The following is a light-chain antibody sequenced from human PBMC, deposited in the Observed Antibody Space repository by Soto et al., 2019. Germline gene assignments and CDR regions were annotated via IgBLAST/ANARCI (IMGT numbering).Light chain of an antibody. CDR3: QQYGNSTSTS. CDR1: QSVSSSY. Sequence: EIVLTQSPGTLSLSPGERATLSCRASQSVSSSYLAWYHQKFGQAPRLLIYGASSRATGIPDRFSGGASGTDFTLTISRVELADFAMYSCQQYGNSTSTSFGQGTLL. CDR2: GAS. V-gene: IGKV3-20*01. J-gene: IGKJ5*01.